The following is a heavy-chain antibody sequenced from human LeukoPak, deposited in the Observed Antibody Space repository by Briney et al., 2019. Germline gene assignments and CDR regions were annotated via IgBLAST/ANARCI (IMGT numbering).Heavy chain of an antibody. CDR2: IYYSGST. V-gene: IGHV4-39*07. J-gene: IGHJ4*02. CDR3: ARDISEGNGAISMIRGVRSHRRTYFDY. Sequence: SETLSLTCTVSGCSISSSSYYWGWIRQPPGKGLEWIGSIYYSGSTYYNPSLKSRVTISVDTSKNQFSLKLSSVTAADTAVYYCARDISEGNGAISMIRGVRSHRRTYFDYWGQGTLVTVSS. D-gene: IGHD3-10*01. CDR1: GCSISSSSYY.